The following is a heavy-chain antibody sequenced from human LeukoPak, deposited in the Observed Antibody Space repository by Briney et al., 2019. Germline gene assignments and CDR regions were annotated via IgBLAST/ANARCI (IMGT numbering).Heavy chain of an antibody. CDR2: ISWNSGSI. CDR1: GFTFDDYA. D-gene: IGHD1-26*01. V-gene: IGHV3-9*01. Sequence: GGSLRLSCAASGFTFDDYAMHWVRQAPGKGLEWVSGISWNSGSIGYADSVKGRFTISRDNSKNTLYLQMNSLRAEDTAVYYCAKDKERWELLPGFDYWGQGTLVTVSS. CDR3: AKDKERWELLPGFDY. J-gene: IGHJ4*02.